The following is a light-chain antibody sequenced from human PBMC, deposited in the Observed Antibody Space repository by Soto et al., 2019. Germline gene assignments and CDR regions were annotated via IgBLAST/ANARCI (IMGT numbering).Light chain of an antibody. CDR1: QSLYNY. CDR2: EAS. V-gene: IGKV1-39*01. CDR3: QHSGDFRWT. J-gene: IGKJ1*01. Sequence: DIQMTKFTSSLSASIGDRVSISCRASQSLYNYLNWYQQQPGKAPRLLIYEASSLQSDVPSRFSGSGSGTDFNLTISSLQPEDFATYYCQHSGDFRWTFGQGTNVEVK.